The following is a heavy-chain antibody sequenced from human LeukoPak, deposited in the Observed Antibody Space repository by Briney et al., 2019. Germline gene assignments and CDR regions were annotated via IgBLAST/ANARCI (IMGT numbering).Heavy chain of an antibody. CDR1: GGSISSGGYS. D-gene: IGHD6-19*01. CDR3: ATVYSSGWYDAFDI. V-gene: IGHV4-30-2*01. J-gene: IGHJ3*02. Sequence: SQTLSLTCAVSGGSISSGGYSWSWIRQPPGKGLEWIGEINHSGSTNYNPSLKSRVTISVDTSKNQFSLKLSSVTAADTAVYYCATVYSSGWYDAFDIWGQGTMVTVSS. CDR2: INHSGST.